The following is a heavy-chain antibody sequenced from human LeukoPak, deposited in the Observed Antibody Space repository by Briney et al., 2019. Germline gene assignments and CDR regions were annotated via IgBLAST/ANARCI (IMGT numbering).Heavy chain of an antibody. CDR1: GYTFTRYY. CDR3: ARGSFLNPYMDV. Sequence: ASVKVSCKASGYTFTRYYMHWVRQAPRQGLEWMGWINPNSGGTNYAQKFQGRVTMTRDTSISTAYMELSRLRSDDTAVYYCARGSFLNPYMDVWGKGTTVTVSS. J-gene: IGHJ6*03. CDR2: INPNSGGT. V-gene: IGHV1-2*02.